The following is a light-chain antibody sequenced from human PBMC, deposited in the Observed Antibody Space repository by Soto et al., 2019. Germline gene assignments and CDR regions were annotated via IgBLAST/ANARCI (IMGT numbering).Light chain of an antibody. CDR2: WAS. CDR3: QQYYNIPKT. J-gene: IGKJ1*01. CDR1: QSALYSSDHRNY. Sequence: QAVYLKVGSATSRETGQSALYSSDHRNYLTWYQQKPGQPPKLLIYWASTREPAVPDRCSGSPSEPDFTPTISSPQAEDVAVYYCQQYYNIPKTFGQGTKVDIK. V-gene: IGKV4-1*01.